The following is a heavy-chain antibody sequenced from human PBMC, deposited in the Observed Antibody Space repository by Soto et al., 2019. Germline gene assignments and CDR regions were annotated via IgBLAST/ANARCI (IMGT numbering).Heavy chain of an antibody. J-gene: IGHJ6*02. CDR1: GGTFSSYA. Sequence: QVQLVQSGAEVKKPGSSVKVSCKDSGGTFSSYAISWVRQAPGQGLDWMGGIIPIFGTANYAQKFQGRVTITADESTSTAYMELSSLRSEDTAVYYCARGGRVDRVATNYYYGMDVWGQGTTVTVSS. V-gene: IGHV1-69*01. CDR2: IIPIFGTA. D-gene: IGHD5-12*01. CDR3: ARGGRVDRVATNYYYGMDV.